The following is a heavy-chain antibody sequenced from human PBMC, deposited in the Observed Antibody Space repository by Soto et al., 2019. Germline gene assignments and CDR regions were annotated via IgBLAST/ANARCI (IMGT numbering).Heavy chain of an antibody. CDR3: VSISGGSSGYFDY. J-gene: IGHJ4*02. CDR2: IYYSGST. V-gene: IGHV4-39*01. Sequence: SETLSLTCTVSGGSISSSSYYWGWIRQPPGKGLEWIGSIYYSGSTYYNPSLKSRVTISVDTSKNQFSLKLSSVTAADTAVYYCVSISGGSSGYFDYWGQGTLVTVSS. CDR1: GGSISSSSYY. D-gene: IGHD3-22*01.